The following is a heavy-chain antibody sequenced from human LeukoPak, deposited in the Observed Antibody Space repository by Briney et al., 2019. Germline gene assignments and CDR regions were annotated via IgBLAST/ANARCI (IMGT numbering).Heavy chain of an antibody. Sequence: SETLSLTCTVSGGSSSRYYWSWIRQPPGKRLEWLGYIYYSGSTTYNPSLKSRLTMSVDTSKNQISLKLISLTAADTAVYYCARLPGIAAVWGQGTLVTVSS. CDR1: GGSSSRYY. CDR3: ARLPGIAAV. CDR2: IYYSGST. J-gene: IGHJ4*02. D-gene: IGHD6-13*01. V-gene: IGHV4-59*08.